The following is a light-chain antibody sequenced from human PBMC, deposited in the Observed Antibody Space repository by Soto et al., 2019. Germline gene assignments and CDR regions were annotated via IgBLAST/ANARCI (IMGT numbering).Light chain of an antibody. V-gene: IGKV3-11*01. J-gene: IGKJ2*01. CDR3: PPRSNWPLYT. CDR2: DAS. Sequence: EIVLTQSPATLSLSPGERATLSCRASQSVSSYLAWYQQKPGQAPRLLIYDASNGATGIPASFSDSGSGTDFTLTSRSLEPEDFAVYSCPPRSNWPLYTFREATKIEIK. CDR1: QSVSSY.